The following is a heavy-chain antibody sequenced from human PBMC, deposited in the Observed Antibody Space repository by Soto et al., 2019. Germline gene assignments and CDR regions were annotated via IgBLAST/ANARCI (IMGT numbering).Heavy chain of an antibody. CDR1: GGSISSGDYY. CDR2: IYYSGST. J-gene: IGHJ4*02. Sequence: QVQLQESGPGLVKPSQTLSLTCTVSGGSISSGDYYWSWIRQPPGKGLEWIGYIYYSGSTYYNPYLKSRVTISVDTSKNQFSLKLSSVTAADTAVYYCARGTDGYCSGGSCSDYWGQGTLVTVSS. D-gene: IGHD2-15*01. V-gene: IGHV4-30-4*01. CDR3: ARGTDGYCSGGSCSDY.